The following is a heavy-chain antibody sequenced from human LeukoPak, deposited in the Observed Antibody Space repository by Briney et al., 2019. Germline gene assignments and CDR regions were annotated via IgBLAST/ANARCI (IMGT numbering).Heavy chain of an antibody. D-gene: IGHD3-3*01. V-gene: IGHV4-34*01. Sequence: SETLSLTCVVYGGSFSHYYWTWIRQAPGKGLEWIGEIHHSGTTNYNPSLKSRLTISIDTSRNQFSLKLNSVTAADTAVYYCARDRHDFWSGHYYGMDVWGQGTTVTVSS. J-gene: IGHJ6*02. CDR2: IHHSGTT. CDR3: ARDRHDFWSGHYYGMDV. CDR1: GGSFSHYY.